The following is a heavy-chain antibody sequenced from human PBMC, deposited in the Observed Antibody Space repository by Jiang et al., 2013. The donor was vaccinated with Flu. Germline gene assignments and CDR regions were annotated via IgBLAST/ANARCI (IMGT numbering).Heavy chain of an antibody. J-gene: IGHJ5*02. CDR2: ISAYNGNT. CDR3: AREAQAYAPGWFDP. Sequence: SCKASGYTFTSYGISWVRQAPGQGLEWMGWISAYNGNTNYAQKLQGRVTMTTDTSTSTAYMELRSLRSDDTAVYYCAREAQAYAPGWFDPWGQGTLVTVSS. V-gene: IGHV1-18*01. CDR1: GYTFTSYG. D-gene: IGHD2-2*01.